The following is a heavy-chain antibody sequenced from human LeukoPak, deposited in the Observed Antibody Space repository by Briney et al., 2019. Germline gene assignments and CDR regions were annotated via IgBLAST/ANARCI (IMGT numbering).Heavy chain of an antibody. CDR1: GYTFTSYG. CDR2: MNPNSGNT. V-gene: IGHV1-8*03. J-gene: IGHJ3*02. CDR3: ARLSDADDAFDI. Sequence: ASVKVSCKASGYTFTSYGINWVRQATGQGLEWMGWMNPNSGNTGYAQKFQGRVTITRNTSISTAYMELSSLRSEDTAVYYCARLSDADDAFDIWGQGTMVTVSS.